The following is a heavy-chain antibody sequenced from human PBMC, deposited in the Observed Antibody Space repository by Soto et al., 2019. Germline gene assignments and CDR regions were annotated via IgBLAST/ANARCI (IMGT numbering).Heavy chain of an antibody. Sequence: QVQLVQSVAEVKKPGASVKVYCKASGYTFTSYDINWARQAPGQGLVWMGWMNPNSGNTGYAQKFQGRVTMTRNTSISTAYMEMSSMRSEDTAVYYWARTLYGDNVDYWGQGTLVTVSS. CDR2: MNPNSGNT. D-gene: IGHD4-17*01. CDR3: ARTLYGDNVDY. J-gene: IGHJ4*02. V-gene: IGHV1-8*02. CDR1: GYTFTSYD.